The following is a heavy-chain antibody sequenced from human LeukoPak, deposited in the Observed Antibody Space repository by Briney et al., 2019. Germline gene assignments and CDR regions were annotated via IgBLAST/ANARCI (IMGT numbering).Heavy chain of an antibody. CDR1: GFTFSSYE. V-gene: IGHV3-48*03. CDR2: ISSSGSTI. J-gene: IGHJ3*02. Sequence: GGSLRLSCAASGFTFSSYEMNWVRQAPGKGLEWVSYISSSGSTIYYADSVKGRFTISRDNAKNSLYLQMNSLRAEDTAVYYCATEEVPSQGSDAFDIWGQGTMVTVSS. CDR3: ATEEVPSQGSDAFDI. D-gene: IGHD1-26*01.